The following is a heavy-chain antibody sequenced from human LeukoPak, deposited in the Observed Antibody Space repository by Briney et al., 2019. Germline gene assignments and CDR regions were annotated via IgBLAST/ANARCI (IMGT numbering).Heavy chain of an antibody. J-gene: IGHJ6*02. CDR2: IRYDGSNK. D-gene: IGHD2-15*01. CDR3: ATIGLVGYYYYYGMDV. V-gene: IGHV3-30*02. CDR1: GFTFSSYG. Sequence: GGSLRLSCAASGFTFSSYGMHWVRQAPGKGLEWVAFIRYDGSNKYYADSVKGRFTISRDNSKNTLYLQMSSLRAEDTAVYYCATIGLVGYYYYYGMDVWGQGTTVTVSS.